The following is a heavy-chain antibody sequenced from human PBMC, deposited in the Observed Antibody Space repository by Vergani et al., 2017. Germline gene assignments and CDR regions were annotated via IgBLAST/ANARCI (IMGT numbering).Heavy chain of an antibody. CDR2: ISWNSGSI. D-gene: IGHD2-15*01. Sequence: EVQLVESGGGLVQPGRSLRLSCAASGFTFDDYAMHWVRQAPGKGLEWVSGISWNSGSIGYADSVKGRFTISRDNSKNTLYLQMNSLRAEDTAVYYCARGVVVAATPPFDYWGQGTLVTVSS. J-gene: IGHJ4*02. CDR3: ARGVVVAATPPFDY. V-gene: IGHV3-9*01. CDR1: GFTFDDYA.